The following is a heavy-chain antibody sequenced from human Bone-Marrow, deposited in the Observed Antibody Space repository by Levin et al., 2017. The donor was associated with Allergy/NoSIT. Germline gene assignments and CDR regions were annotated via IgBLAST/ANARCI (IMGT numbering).Heavy chain of an antibody. CDR2: IYWDDDK. Sequence: SGPTLVKPTQTLTLTCSFSGFSLSGSGVGVGWIRQPPGKALEWLALIYWDDDKRYSPSLKNRLTISKDTSKKQVVLTMTNMAPVDTGTYFCARLVGYCSSTSCLIGAPTARARYYDYQMDVWGEGTTVAVSS. CDR3: ARLVGYCSSTSCLIGAPTARARYYDYQMDV. V-gene: IGHV2-5*02. J-gene: IGHJ6*03. CDR1: GFSLSGSGVG. D-gene: IGHD2-2*01.